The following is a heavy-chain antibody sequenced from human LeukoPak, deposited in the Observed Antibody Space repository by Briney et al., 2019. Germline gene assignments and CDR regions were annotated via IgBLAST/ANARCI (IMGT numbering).Heavy chain of an antibody. CDR1: GRSMSIGSDY. J-gene: IGHJ4*02. CDR2: IKHSEIT. D-gene: IGHD6-6*01. Sequence: SHPLSLMCSVSGRSMSIGSDYWSWVRRPPARGVEWFGEIKHSEITNYNPALKSRVTISVDTAKNEFSLKLSSVTAADTAVYYCARGRFAARPYFDYWGQGTLVTVSS. CDR3: ARGRFAARPYFDY. V-gene: IGHV4-39*07.